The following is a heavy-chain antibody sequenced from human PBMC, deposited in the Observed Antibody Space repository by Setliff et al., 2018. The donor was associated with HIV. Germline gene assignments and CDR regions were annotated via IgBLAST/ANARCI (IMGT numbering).Heavy chain of an antibody. CDR2: VSPYNGDT. CDR1: GYTFIDYY. V-gene: IGHV1-18*01. J-gene: IGHJ4*02. D-gene: IGHD3-3*01. Sequence: ASVKVSCKASGYTFIDYYMHWVRQAPGQGLEWMGWVSPYNGDTKYAQKFQGRVTMTTDTSARTGYMELRNLRSDDTAVYYCARYNFWSGYESDYWGQGTLVTVSS. CDR3: ARYNFWSGYESDY.